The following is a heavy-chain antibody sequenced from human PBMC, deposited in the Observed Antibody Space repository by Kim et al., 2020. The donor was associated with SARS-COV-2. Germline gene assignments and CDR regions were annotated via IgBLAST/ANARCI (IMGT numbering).Heavy chain of an antibody. J-gene: IGHJ6*02. CDR3: ARHSYLDTAMVYGMDV. CDR1: GYSFTSYW. D-gene: IGHD5-18*01. CDR2: IYPGDSDT. Sequence: GESLKISCKGSGYSFTSYWIGWVRQMPGKGLEWMGIIYPGDSDTRYSPSFQGQVTISADKSISTAYLQWSSLKASDTAMYYCARHSYLDTAMVYGMDVWGQGTTVTVSS. V-gene: IGHV5-51*01.